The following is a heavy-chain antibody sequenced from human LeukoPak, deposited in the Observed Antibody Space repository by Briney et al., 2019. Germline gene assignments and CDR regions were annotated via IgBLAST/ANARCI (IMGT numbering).Heavy chain of an antibody. CDR2: ISGVNT. CDR3: ARDPNGNYVGAFDFQR. J-gene: IGHJ1*01. V-gene: IGHV3-23*01. D-gene: IGHD4-17*01. Sequence: GGSLRLSCAASGFTLSNFALTWVRQAPGKGLEWVSSISGVNTFYADSVKGRFSISRDNYKNTLYLQMSSLRAEDTAVYYCARDPNGNYVGAFDFQRWGQGSLVTVSS. CDR1: GFTLSNFA.